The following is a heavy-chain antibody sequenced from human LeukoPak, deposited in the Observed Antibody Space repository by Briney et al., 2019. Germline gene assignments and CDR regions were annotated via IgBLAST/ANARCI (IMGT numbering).Heavy chain of an antibody. J-gene: IGHJ5*02. CDR1: GGSISSSNW. D-gene: IGHD3-10*01. V-gene: IGHV4-4*02. CDR2: IYHSGST. Sequence: SGTLSLTCAVSGGSISSSNWWSWVRQPPGKGLEWIGEIYHSGSTNYNPSLKSRVTISVDKSKNQFSLKLSSVTAADTAVYYCARIGSGSYLGWFDPWGQGTLVTISS. CDR3: ARIGSGSYLGWFDP.